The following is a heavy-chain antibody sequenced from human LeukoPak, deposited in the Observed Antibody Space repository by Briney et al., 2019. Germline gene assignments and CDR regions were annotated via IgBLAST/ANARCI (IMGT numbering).Heavy chain of an antibody. CDR2: IYYSGGT. V-gene: IGHV4-39*01. CDR1: GGSISSSSYY. D-gene: IGHD6-19*01. J-gene: IGHJ4*02. CDR3: ARGRIAVAGTPLVY. Sequence: ASETLSLTCTVSGGSISSSSYYWGWIRQPPGKGLEWIGSIYYSGGTYYNPSLKRRVTISVDTSKNQFSLKLSSVTAADTAVYYCARGRIAVAGTPLVYWGQGTLVTVSS.